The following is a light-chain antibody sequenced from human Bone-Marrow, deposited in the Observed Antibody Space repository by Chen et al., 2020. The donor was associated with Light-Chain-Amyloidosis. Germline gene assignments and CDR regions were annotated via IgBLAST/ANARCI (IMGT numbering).Light chain of an antibody. V-gene: IGKV1-5*01. CDR3: QQYNSYAT. Sequence: DIQMTQSPSPLSASLGDRVTITCRASEDIRVYLNWYQQKPGKAPKLLIYDASSLESGVPSRFSGSGSGTEFTLTISSLQPDDFATYYCQQYNSYATFGQGTKVEIK. CDR2: DAS. J-gene: IGKJ1*01. CDR1: EDIRVY.